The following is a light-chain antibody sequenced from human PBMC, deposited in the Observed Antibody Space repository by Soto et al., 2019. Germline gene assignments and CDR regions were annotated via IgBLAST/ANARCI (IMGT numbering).Light chain of an antibody. CDR2: DAS. CDR1: QSVRNSL. CDR3: QQRHMWPIT. Sequence: EIVLTQSPGTLSLSPGERATLSCRASQSVRNSLLAWYQQKPGQPPRLLIYDASTRATATPERFSGSGSGTDFTLTISRLEPEDFAVYYCQQRHMWPITFGQGTRLEIK. J-gene: IGKJ5*01. V-gene: IGKV3D-20*02.